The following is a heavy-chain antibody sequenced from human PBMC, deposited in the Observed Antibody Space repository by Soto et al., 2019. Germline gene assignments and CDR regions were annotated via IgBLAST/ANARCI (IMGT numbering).Heavy chain of an antibody. D-gene: IGHD6-25*01. J-gene: IGHJ6*02. CDR3: ARSSVAAAGTPLAMDV. CDR1: GYIFTDYC. V-gene: IGHV1-3*01. CDR2: INCAKGNT. Sequence: QVHLLQSGAEVKKPGASVKVSCKASGYIFTDYCLHWVRQAPGHRPQWMGWINCAKGNTEYAEKFQGRVAMTGDTYARTGYMELSGLTSEDTAVYYCARSSVAAAGTPLAMDVGGQVT.